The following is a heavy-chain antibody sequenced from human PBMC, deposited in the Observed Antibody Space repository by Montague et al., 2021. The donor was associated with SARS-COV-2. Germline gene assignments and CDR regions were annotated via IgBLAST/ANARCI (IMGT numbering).Heavy chain of an antibody. CDR2: INSDGSST. J-gene: IGHJ6*02. CDR3: ARSIGDFWSGYEDYYSAMGV. Sequence: SLRLSCAASGFTFRSYWMHWVRQAPGKGLVWVSRINSDGSSTGYADSVKGRFTISRDNAKNTLYLQMNSLRAEDTAVYYCARSIGDFWSGYEDYYSAMGVWGQGTTVNVYS. CDR1: GFTFRSYW. V-gene: IGHV3-74*01. D-gene: IGHD3-3*01.